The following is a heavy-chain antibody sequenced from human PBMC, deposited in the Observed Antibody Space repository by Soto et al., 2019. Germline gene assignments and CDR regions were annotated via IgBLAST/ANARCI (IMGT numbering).Heavy chain of an antibody. CDR3: ARVREPSGYEDY. Sequence: GASVKVSCKASGGTFSSYAISWVRQAPGQGLEWMGGIIPIFGTANYAQKFQGRVTITADESTSTAYMELSSLRSEDTAVYYCARVREPSGYEDYWGQGTLVTVSS. V-gene: IGHV1-69*13. D-gene: IGHD5-12*01. CDR2: IIPIFGTA. J-gene: IGHJ4*02. CDR1: GGTFSSYA.